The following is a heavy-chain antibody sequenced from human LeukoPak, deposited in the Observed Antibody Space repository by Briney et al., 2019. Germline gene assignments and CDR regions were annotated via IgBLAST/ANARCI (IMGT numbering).Heavy chain of an antibody. CDR1: GFTFSTYA. CDR3: AKDEDSSGHPWDFQH. J-gene: IGHJ1*01. Sequence: RGSLRLSCAASGFTFSTYAMSWVRQAPGKGLDWVSGINGSGGSTYYADSVKGRFTIPRDNTISGDNSKNTLYLQMNSLRAEDTAIYYCAKDEDSSGHPWDFQHWGQGTLVTVSS. CDR2: INGSGGST. V-gene: IGHV3-23*01. D-gene: IGHD3-22*01.